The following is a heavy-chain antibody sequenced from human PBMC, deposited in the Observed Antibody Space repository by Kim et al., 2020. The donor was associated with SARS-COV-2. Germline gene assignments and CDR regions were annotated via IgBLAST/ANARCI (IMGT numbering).Heavy chain of an antibody. D-gene: IGHD3-10*01. Sequence: ADAVKGRLTISRDNSKDTLYLQMNSLRAEDTAVFYCARDRLYGSGSCSDYWGQGTLVTVSS. CDR3: ARDRLYGSGSCSDY. J-gene: IGHJ4*02. V-gene: IGHV3-23*01.